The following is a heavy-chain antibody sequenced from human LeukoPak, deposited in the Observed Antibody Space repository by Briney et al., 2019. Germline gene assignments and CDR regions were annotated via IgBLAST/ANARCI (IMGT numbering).Heavy chain of an antibody. J-gene: IGHJ6*02. CDR3: ARDGQAVAPHGMDV. V-gene: IGHV3-33*07. D-gene: IGHD6-19*01. CDR2: IWYDGSNK. CDR1: GYSFSSYG. Sequence: PGGSLRLSCAASGYSFSSYGLSWVRQAPGKGLEWVAVIWYDGSNKYYADSVKGRFTISRDNSKNTLYLQMNSLRAEDTAVYYCARDGQAVAPHGMDVWGQGTTVTVSS.